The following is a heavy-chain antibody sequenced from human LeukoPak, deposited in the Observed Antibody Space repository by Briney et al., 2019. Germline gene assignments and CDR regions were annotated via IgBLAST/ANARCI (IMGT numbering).Heavy chain of an antibody. Sequence: SVKVSCKASGGTFSSYAISWVRQAPGQGLEWMGGIIPIFGTANYAQKFQGRVTITTDESTSTAYMELSSLRSEDTAVYYRASSSGSITIFGVVPYYFDYWGQGTLVTVSS. J-gene: IGHJ4*02. CDR1: GGTFSSYA. CDR3: ASSSGSITIFGVVPYYFDY. CDR2: IIPIFGTA. D-gene: IGHD3-3*01. V-gene: IGHV1-69*05.